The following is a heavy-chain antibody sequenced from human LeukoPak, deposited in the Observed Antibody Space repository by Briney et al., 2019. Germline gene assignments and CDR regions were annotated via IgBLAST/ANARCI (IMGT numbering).Heavy chain of an antibody. V-gene: IGHV1-2*02. Sequence: GASVKVSCKASGYTFSGYYMHWVRQAPGQGLEWMGWINPNSGGTNYAQKFQGRVTMTRDTSISTAYMELSRLRSDDTAVYYCARAHRGSYSVVPVSWGQGTLVTVSS. CDR3: ARAHRGSYSVVPVS. J-gene: IGHJ4*02. D-gene: IGHD1-26*01. CDR1: GYTFSGYY. CDR2: INPNSGGT.